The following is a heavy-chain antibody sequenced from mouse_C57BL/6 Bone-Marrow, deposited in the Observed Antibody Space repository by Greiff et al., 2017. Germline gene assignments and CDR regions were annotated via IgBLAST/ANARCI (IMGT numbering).Heavy chain of an antibody. D-gene: IGHD2-5*01. CDR1: GYTFTSYW. CDR2: IYPGSGST. J-gene: IGHJ1*03. CDR3: ARPYYSNYWYFDV. Sequence: QVHVKQPGAELVKPGASVKMSCKASGYTFTSYWITWVKQRPGQGLEWIGDIYPGSGSTNYNEKFKSKATLTVDTSSSTAYMQLSSLTSEDSAVYYWARPYYSNYWYFDVWGTGTTVTVSS. V-gene: IGHV1-55*01.